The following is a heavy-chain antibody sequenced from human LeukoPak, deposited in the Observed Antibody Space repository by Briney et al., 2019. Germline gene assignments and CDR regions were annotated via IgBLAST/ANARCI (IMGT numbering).Heavy chain of an antibody. CDR2: IYYSGST. CDR3: ARVPVDNWFDP. D-gene: IGHD2-2*01. Sequence: PSETLSLTCTVSGGSISSYYWSWIRQPPGKGLEWIGYIYYSGSTNYNPSLKSRVTISVDTSKNQFSLKLSSVTAAETAVYYCARVPVDNWFDPWGQGTLVTVSS. CDR1: GGSISSYY. V-gene: IGHV4-59*01. J-gene: IGHJ5*02.